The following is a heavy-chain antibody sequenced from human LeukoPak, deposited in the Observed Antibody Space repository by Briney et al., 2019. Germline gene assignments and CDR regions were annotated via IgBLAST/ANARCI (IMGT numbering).Heavy chain of an antibody. CDR2: VYHSGTF. J-gene: IGHJ4*02. D-gene: IGHD3-9*01. V-gene: IGHV4-4*02. Sequence: SETLSLTCAVSGGSITTDWWSWVRRPPGGGLEWIGEVYHSGTFNYNPPLESRVSLSLDTSKNEFSLKLTSLTAADTAVYYCARWGYDILTGLTFDYWGQGTLVTVSS. CDR3: ARWGYDILTGLTFDY. CDR1: GGSITTDW.